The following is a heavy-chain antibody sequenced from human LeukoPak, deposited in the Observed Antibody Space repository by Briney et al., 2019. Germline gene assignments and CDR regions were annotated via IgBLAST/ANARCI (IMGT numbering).Heavy chain of an antibody. CDR1: GFRFTNYS. Sequence: GGSLRLSCAASGFRFTNYSMSGVRQAPGKGREGAAGLGRSGEYKYYADSVKGRFTISRDNSKDTVSLQMNSLRAEDSAIYFCVKDRPCETCMPMDAWGQGTTVTVSS. J-gene: IGHJ6*02. V-gene: IGHV3-23*01. CDR3: VKDRPCETCMPMDA. D-gene: IGHD2-2*01. CDR2: LGRSGEYK.